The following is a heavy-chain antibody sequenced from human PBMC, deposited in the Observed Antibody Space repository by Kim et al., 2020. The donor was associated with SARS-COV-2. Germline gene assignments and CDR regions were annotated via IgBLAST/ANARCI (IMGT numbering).Heavy chain of an antibody. CDR2: ISSSSSYI. Sequence: GGSLRLSCAASGFTFSSYSMNWVRQAPGKGLEWVSSISSSSSYIYYADSVKGRFTISRDNAKNSLYLQMNSLRAEDTAVYYCATTDWDDYGAKGAFDIWGQGTMVTVSS. CDR3: ATTDWDDYGAKGAFDI. D-gene: IGHD4-17*01. CDR1: GFTFSSYS. V-gene: IGHV3-21*01. J-gene: IGHJ3*02.